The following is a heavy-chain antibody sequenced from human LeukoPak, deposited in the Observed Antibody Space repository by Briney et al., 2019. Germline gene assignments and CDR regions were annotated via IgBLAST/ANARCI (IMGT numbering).Heavy chain of an antibody. D-gene: IGHD6-19*01. CDR1: GYTFTGYY. J-gene: IGHJ4*02. CDR2: INPNSGGT. Sequence: EASVKVSCKASGYTFTGYYMHWVRQAPGQGLEWMGWINPNSGGTNYAQKFQSRVTMTRDTSISTAYMELSRLRSDDTAVYYCARGQKYSKQWLHGYWGQGTLVTVSS. CDR3: ARGQKYSKQWLHGY. V-gene: IGHV1-2*02.